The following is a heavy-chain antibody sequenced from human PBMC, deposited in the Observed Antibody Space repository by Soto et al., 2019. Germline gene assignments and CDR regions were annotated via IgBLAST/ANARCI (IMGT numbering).Heavy chain of an antibody. CDR1: GFTFSSYG. Sequence: QVQLVESGGGVVQPGRSLRLSCAASGFTFSSYGMHWVRQAPGKGLEWVAVIWYDGSNKYYADSVKGRFTISRDNSKNTLYLQMNSLRAEDTAVYYCARDPGDIVVVVAATYAFDIWGQGTMVTVSS. CDR2: IWYDGSNK. V-gene: IGHV3-33*01. J-gene: IGHJ3*02. D-gene: IGHD2-15*01. CDR3: ARDPGDIVVVVAATYAFDI.